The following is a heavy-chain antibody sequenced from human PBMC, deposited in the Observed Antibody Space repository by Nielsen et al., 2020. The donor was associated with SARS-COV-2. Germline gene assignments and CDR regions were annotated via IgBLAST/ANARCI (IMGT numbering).Heavy chain of an antibody. J-gene: IGHJ4*02. CDR2: ISGSGGST. D-gene: IGHD6-19*01. CDR1: GFTFSSYA. Sequence: GSLRLSCAASGFTFSSYAMSWVRQAPGKGLEWVSAISGSGGSTYYADSVKGRFTISRDNSKNTLYLQMNSLRAEDTAVYYCAKLSGYSSGWYGGSYWGQGTLVTVSS. V-gene: IGHV3-23*01. CDR3: AKLSGYSSGWYGGSY.